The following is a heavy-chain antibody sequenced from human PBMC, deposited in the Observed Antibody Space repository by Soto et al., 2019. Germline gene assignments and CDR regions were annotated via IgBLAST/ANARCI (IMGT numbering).Heavy chain of an antibody. D-gene: IGHD2-15*01. V-gene: IGHV4-59*08. Sequence: ETLSLTCTVSGGSISSGYWSWIRQPPGKGLEWIGYISDSGSTNYNPSLKSRVTISVDTSNNQFSLKLSSVTAADTAVYYCARRIKYYYAMDVWGQGTTVTVSS. J-gene: IGHJ6*01. CDR2: ISDSGST. CDR1: GGSISSGY. CDR3: ARRIKYYYAMDV.